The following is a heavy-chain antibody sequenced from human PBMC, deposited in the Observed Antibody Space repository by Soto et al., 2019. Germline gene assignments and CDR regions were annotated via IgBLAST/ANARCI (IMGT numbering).Heavy chain of an antibody. V-gene: IGHV1-69*13. J-gene: IGHJ4*02. CDR3: ATNNRASYHFDY. CDR2: IIPLFGTT. D-gene: IGHD3-16*02. CDR1: GGTFSSYA. Sequence: SVKVSCKAFGGTFSSYAISWVRQAPGQGLEWMGGIIPLFGTTNYAPKFQGRVAITADERARTAYMDLSSLKSEDTAVYYCATNNRASYHFDYWGQGTLVTVS.